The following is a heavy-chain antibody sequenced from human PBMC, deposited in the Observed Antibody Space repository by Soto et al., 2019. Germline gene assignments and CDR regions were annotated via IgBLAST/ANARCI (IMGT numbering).Heavy chain of an antibody. CDR1: GGSISSGDYY. J-gene: IGHJ5*02. V-gene: IGHV4-30-4*01. Sequence: SETLSLTCTVSGGSISSGDYYWSWIRQPPGKGLEWIGYIYYSGSTYYNPSLKSRVTISVDTSKNQFSLKLSSVTAADTAVYYCARIHCGGDCYSLGPFNWFDPWGQGTLVTVSS. CDR3: ARIHCGGDCYSLGPFNWFDP. D-gene: IGHD2-21*02. CDR2: IYYSGST.